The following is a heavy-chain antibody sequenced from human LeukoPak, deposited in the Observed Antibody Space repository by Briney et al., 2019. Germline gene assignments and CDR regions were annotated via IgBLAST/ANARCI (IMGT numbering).Heavy chain of an antibody. Sequence: GGSLRLSCAASGFTFSSYAMHWVRQAPGKGLQWVANIKQDGSEKYYVDSVEGRFTISRDNAKNSLYLQMNSLRAEDTAVYYCASTATCSFWGQGTMVTVSS. J-gene: IGHJ3*01. V-gene: IGHV3-7*01. CDR1: GFTFSSYA. CDR2: IKQDGSEK. CDR3: ASTATCSF. D-gene: IGHD2-2*01.